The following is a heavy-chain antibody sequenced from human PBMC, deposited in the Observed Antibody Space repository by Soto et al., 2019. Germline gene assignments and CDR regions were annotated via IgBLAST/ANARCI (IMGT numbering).Heavy chain of an antibody. CDR1: GFTFSSYW. J-gene: IGHJ4*02. Sequence: VQLVESGGGLVQPGGSLRLAGAASGFTFSSYWMHWVRQAPGKGLVWVSRINSDGSSTSYADSVKGPFTISRDNAKNTLYLQMNSLRAEDTAVYYCVRTSLVVAAATREDYWGQGTLVTVSS. V-gene: IGHV3-74*01. D-gene: IGHD2-15*01. CDR2: INSDGSST. CDR3: VRTSLVVAAATREDY.